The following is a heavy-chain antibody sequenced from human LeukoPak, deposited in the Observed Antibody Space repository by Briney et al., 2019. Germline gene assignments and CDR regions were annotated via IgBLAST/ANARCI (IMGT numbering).Heavy chain of an antibody. CDR1: GFTFSSQT. J-gene: IGHJ4*02. CDR3: ARNLPAADY. CDR2: ISSTSSVI. V-gene: IGHV3-48*04. Sequence: GGSLRLSCAASGFTFSSQTMNWVRQAPGKGLEWVSYISSTSSVIYYADSVKGRFTISRDNAKSSLYLQMNSLRAEDTAVYYCARNLPAADYWGQGTLVTVSS. D-gene: IGHD2-2*01.